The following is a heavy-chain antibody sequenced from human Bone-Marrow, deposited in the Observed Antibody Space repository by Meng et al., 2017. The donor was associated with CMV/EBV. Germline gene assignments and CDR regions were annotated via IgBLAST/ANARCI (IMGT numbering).Heavy chain of an antibody. CDR1: GYTFTGYY. Sequence: ASVKVSCKASGYTFTGYYMHWVRQAPGQGLEWMGWINPNSGGTNYAQKFQGRVTMTRDTSISTAYMELSRLRSDDTAVYYCASDLRGCSSTSCYTSVWFDPWGQGTLVTVSS. J-gene: IGHJ5*02. V-gene: IGHV1-2*02. D-gene: IGHD2-2*02. CDR2: INPNSGGT. CDR3: ASDLRGCSSTSCYTSVWFDP.